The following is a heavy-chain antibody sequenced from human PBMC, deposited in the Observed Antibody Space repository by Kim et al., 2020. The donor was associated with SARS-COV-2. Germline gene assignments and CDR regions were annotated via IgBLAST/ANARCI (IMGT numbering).Heavy chain of an antibody. J-gene: IGHJ6*02. V-gene: IGHV1-18*01. CDR1: GYTFISYG. CDR3: ARDTVERITMLVVVIWVYGMGV. D-gene: IGHD3-22*01. Sequence: ASVKVSCKSSGYTFISYGISWVRQAPGQGLEWMGWISAYNGNTNYAQKLQGRVTMTTDTSTSTAYMELRNLTSDDTAVYYCARDTVERITMLVVVIWVYGMGVWGQGTTVSVSS. CDR2: ISAYNGNT.